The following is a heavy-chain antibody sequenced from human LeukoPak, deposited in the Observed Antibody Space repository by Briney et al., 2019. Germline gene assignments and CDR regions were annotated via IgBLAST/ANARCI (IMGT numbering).Heavy chain of an antibody. Sequence: PGGSLRLSCAGSGFTLSSNWMHWVRQGPGKGLVWVSRIYSDGSRTNYADSVKGRFTISGDNAKNTLYLQMNSLRAEDTAVYYCARDVQPFDYWGQGTLVTVSS. D-gene: IGHD1-1*01. J-gene: IGHJ4*02. CDR1: GFTLSSNW. CDR3: ARDVQPFDY. V-gene: IGHV3-74*01. CDR2: IYSDGSRT.